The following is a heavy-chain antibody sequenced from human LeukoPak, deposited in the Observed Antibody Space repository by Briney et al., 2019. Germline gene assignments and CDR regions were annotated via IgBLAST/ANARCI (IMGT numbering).Heavy chain of an antibody. V-gene: IGHV4-59*12. J-gene: IGHJ4*02. CDR3: ARATINYDFWSGYFDPTFDY. D-gene: IGHD3-3*01. CDR1: GGSISYYY. Sequence: SETLSLTCTVSGGSISYYYWSWIRQSPGKGLEWIGYIYYSGTTNYNPSLKSRVTISVDTSKNQFSLKLSSVTAADTAVYYCARATINYDFWSGYFDPTFDYWGQGTLVTVSS. CDR2: IYYSGTT.